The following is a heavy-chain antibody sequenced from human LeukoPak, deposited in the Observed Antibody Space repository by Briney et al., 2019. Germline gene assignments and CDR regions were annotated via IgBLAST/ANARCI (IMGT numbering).Heavy chain of an antibody. Sequence: ASVKVSCKASGYTLTSYGISWVRQAPGQGLEWMGWISAYNGNTNYAQKLQGRVTMTTDTSTSTAYMELRSLRSDDTAVYYCARVNFLEAAGTYATYGWFDPWGQGTLVTVSS. CDR1: GYTLTSYG. J-gene: IGHJ5*02. V-gene: IGHV1-18*01. CDR3: ARVNFLEAAGTYATYGWFDP. D-gene: IGHD6-13*01. CDR2: ISAYNGNT.